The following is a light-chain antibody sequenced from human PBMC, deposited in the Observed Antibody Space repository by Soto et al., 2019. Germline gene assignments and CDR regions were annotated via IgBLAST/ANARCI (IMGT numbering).Light chain of an antibody. CDR1: SSDVGGYNY. V-gene: IGLV2-11*01. Sequence: QSALTLRRSVSGSPGQSVTISCTGTSSDVGGYNYVSWYQQHPGKAPKLMIYDVSKRPSGVPDRFSGSKSGNTASLTISGLQAEDDADYYCCSYAGSYTVVFGGGTKVTVL. CDR3: CSYAGSYTVV. CDR2: DVS. J-gene: IGLJ2*01.